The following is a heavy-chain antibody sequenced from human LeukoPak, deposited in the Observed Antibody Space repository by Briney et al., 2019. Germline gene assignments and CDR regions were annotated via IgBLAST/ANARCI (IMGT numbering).Heavy chain of an antibody. V-gene: IGHV3-21*01. J-gene: IGHJ6*03. Sequence: PGGSLRLSCAASGFTFRSYSMNWVRQAPGKGLEWVSSISSSSSYIYYADSVKGRFTISRDNAKNSLYLQMNSLRAEDTAVYYCAKGLRYFDWDSMDVWGKGTTVTVSS. D-gene: IGHD3-9*01. CDR2: ISSSSSYI. CDR1: GFTFRSYS. CDR3: AKGLRYFDWDSMDV.